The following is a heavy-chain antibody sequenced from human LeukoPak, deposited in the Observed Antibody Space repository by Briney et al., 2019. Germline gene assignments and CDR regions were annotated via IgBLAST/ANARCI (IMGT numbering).Heavy chain of an antibody. V-gene: IGHV3-21*01. D-gene: IGHD2-8*01. CDR2: ISRTSSYI. J-gene: IGHJ6*02. CDR1: GFSFSTYS. Sequence: GGSLRLSCAAAGFSFSTYSMNWVRQTPGKGLEWVSSISRTSSYIYYADSVKGRFTLSRDNGKNSLYLQMNSLGAEDTAVYYCARGGMGANSQEYFYYGMDVWGQGTTVTVSS. CDR3: ARGGMGANSQEYFYYGMDV.